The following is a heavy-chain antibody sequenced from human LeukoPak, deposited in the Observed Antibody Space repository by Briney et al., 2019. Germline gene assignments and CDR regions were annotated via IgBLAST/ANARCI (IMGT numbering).Heavy chain of an antibody. J-gene: IGHJ4*02. CDR1: GYTFSGYS. D-gene: IGHD3-3*01. CDR2: INPNSGGT. CDR3: ARASYDFWSGCSHLDY. Sequence: ASVKVSCKASGYTFSGYSMHWVRQAPGQGLEWMGWINPNSGGTNYAQKFQGRVTMTRDTSISTAYMELSRLRSDDTAVYYCARASYDFWSGCSHLDYWGQGTLVTVSS. V-gene: IGHV1-2*02.